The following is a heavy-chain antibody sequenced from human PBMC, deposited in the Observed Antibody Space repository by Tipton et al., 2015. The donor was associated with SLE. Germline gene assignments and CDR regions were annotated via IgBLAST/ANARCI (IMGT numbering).Heavy chain of an antibody. CDR2: INHSGST. V-gene: IGHV4-34*01. Sequence: LRLSCAVYGGSFSGYYWSWIRQPPGKGLEWIGEINHSGSTNYNPSLKSRVTISVDTSKNQFSLKLSSVTAADTAVYYCARDPGDAFDIWGQGTMVTVSS. CDR1: GGSFSGYY. CDR3: ARDPGDAFDI. J-gene: IGHJ3*02.